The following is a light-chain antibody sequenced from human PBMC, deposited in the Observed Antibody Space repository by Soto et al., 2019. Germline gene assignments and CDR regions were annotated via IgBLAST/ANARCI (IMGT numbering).Light chain of an antibody. CDR2: LGS. CDR3: MQALQTPLT. CDR1: QSLLHSNGNNY. Sequence: EIVMTQSPLALSVTPGESASISCRSSQSLLHSNGNNYFDWYLQKPGQSPHLLIDLGSNRASGVPDRFSGSGSRTDFTRKISGVDAEDVGVYYCMQALQTPLTFGQGTRLEIK. V-gene: IGKV2-28*01. J-gene: IGKJ5*01.